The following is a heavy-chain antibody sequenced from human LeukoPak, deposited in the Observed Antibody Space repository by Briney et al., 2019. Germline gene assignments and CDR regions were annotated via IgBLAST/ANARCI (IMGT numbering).Heavy chain of an antibody. CDR1: GGSFSGYY. V-gene: IGHV4-34*01. Sequence: PSETLSLTCADYGGSFSGYYWSWIRQPPGKGLEWIGEINHSGSTNYNPSLKSRVTISVDTSKNQFSLKLSSVTAADTAVYYCARGAIPYPRRQGWFDPWGQGTLVTVSS. J-gene: IGHJ5*02. D-gene: IGHD2-21*01. CDR3: ARGAIPYPRRQGWFDP. CDR2: INHSGST.